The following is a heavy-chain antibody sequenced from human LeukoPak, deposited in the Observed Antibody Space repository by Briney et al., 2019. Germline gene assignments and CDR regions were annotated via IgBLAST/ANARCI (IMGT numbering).Heavy chain of an antibody. CDR3: ARDPSGYCSGGSCSSGAFDI. Sequence: PGRSLRLSCAASGFTVSSYAMHCVRQAPGKGLEWVSGISWNSGSIGYADSVKGRFTISRDNAKNSLYLQMNSLRAEDTAVYYCARDPSGYCSGGSCSSGAFDIWGQGTMVTVSS. V-gene: IGHV3-9*01. CDR1: GFTVSSYA. J-gene: IGHJ3*02. D-gene: IGHD2-15*01. CDR2: ISWNSGSI.